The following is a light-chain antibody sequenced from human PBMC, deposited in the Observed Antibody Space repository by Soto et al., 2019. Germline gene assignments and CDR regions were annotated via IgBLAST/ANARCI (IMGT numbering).Light chain of an antibody. CDR1: QDISSY. Sequence: DIQLTQSPSFLSASVGDRVTITCRTSQDISSYLAWYQQKPGKAPQLLISAASTWQSGGPSRFSGSGSVTESTLTISSLQPEDFAVYYCQQLKGYPLSFGRGTKVEI. CDR2: AAS. J-gene: IGKJ4*01. CDR3: QQLKGYPLS. V-gene: IGKV1-9*01.